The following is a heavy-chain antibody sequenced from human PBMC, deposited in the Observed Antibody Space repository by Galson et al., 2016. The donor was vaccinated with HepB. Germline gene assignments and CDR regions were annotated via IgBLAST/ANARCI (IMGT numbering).Heavy chain of an antibody. Sequence: SVKVSCKASGYTFTSYDINWVRQATGQGLEWMGRISPYSGNTNYAQNFQGRVTMTTDTSTSTAYMELRSLRSDDTAVYYCARKDGEAAQNYYYLYYGMDVWGPGTTVSVSS. J-gene: IGHJ6*02. V-gene: IGHV1-18*01. D-gene: IGHD3-10*01. CDR3: ARKDGEAAQNYYYLYYGMDV. CDR2: ISPYSGNT. CDR1: GYTFTSYD.